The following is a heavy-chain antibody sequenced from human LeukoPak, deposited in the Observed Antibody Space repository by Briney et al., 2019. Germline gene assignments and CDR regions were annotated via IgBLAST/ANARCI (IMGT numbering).Heavy chain of an antibody. CDR1: GGSFSGYY. V-gene: IGHV4-34*01. D-gene: IGHD2-15*01. J-gene: IGHJ4*02. CDR3: ARLPWNCSGGSCYRYIDY. Sequence: SETLSLTCAVYGGSFSGYYWSWIRQPPGKGLEWIGEINHSGSTNYNPSLKSRVTISVDTSKNQFSLKLSSVTAADTAVYYCARLPWNCSGGSCYRYIDYWGQGTLVTVSS. CDR2: INHSGST.